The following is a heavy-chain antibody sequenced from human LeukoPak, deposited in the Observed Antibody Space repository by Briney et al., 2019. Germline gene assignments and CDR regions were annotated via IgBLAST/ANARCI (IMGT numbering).Heavy chain of an antibody. Sequence: KPSETPSLTCAVSGYSISSGYYWGWIRQPPGKGLEWIGSIYHSGSTDYNPSLKSRVTISVDTSKNQFSLKLSSVTAADTAVYYCARRSPSDVWGKGTTVTVSS. CDR2: IYHSGST. V-gene: IGHV4-38-2*01. CDR1: GYSISSGYY. CDR3: ARRSPSDV. J-gene: IGHJ6*04.